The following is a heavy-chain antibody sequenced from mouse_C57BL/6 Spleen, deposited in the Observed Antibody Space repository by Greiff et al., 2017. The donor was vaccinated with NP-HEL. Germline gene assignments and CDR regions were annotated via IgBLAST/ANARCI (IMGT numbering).Heavy chain of an antibody. CDR3: AGCYYGSSPYFDY. J-gene: IGHJ2*01. CDR1: GFNIKDYY. CDR2: IDPEDGET. V-gene: IGHV14-2*01. D-gene: IGHD1-1*01. Sequence: EVKLQESGAELVKPGASVKLSCTASGFNIKDYYMHWVKQRTEQGLEWIGRIDPEDGETKYVPKFQGKATITADTSSNTAYLQLSSLTSEDTAVYYCAGCYYGSSPYFDYWGQGTTLTVSS.